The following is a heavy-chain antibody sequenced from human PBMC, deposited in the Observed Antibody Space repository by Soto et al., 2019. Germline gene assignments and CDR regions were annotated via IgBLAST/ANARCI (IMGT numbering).Heavy chain of an antibody. CDR3: ARGRGAENTFYYYFGMDV. CDR2: IKHSGST. V-gene: IGHV4-34*01. D-gene: IGHD3-16*01. Sequence: QVQLQQWGAGLLRPSETLSLTCAVYGGSFSGYYWSWIRQPPGKGLEWIGEIKHSGSTNYNPSLKSRVTISGDTSKKKFSLKLSSVTAADPAVYYCARGRGAENTFYYYFGMDVWGLGTTVTVSS. J-gene: IGHJ6*02. CDR1: GGSFSGYY.